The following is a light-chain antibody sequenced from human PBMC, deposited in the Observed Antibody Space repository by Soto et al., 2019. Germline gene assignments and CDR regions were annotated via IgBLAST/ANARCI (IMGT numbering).Light chain of an antibody. V-gene: IGKV3-15*01. J-gene: IGKJ4*01. Sequence: EIFMTQSPAPLSVSPGERATLSFRAIQRVTNNFAWYQQKPGQAPRLLIYGASTRATGIPARFSGSGSGTDFTLTISSLQSEDFAVYYCQQYNNWPLTFGGGSKVDIK. CDR2: GAS. CDR1: QRVTNN. CDR3: QQYNNWPLT.